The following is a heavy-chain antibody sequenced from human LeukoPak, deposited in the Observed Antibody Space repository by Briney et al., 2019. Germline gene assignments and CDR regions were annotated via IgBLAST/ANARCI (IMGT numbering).Heavy chain of an antibody. CDR2: ISSTGTYM. Sequence: GGSLRLSCSASGFDLSPYTMNWVRQAPGKGLEWVASISSTGTYMYYGDSLKGRFTISRDNAKNTLYLQLDSLRAEDTATYYCARRVTTFLSWGQGTLVIASS. D-gene: IGHD4-17*01. CDR1: GFDLSPYT. V-gene: IGHV3-21*01. J-gene: IGHJ4*02. CDR3: ARRVTTFLS.